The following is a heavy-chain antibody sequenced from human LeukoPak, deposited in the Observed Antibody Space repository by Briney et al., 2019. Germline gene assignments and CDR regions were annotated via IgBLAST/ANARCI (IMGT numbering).Heavy chain of an antibody. V-gene: IGHV3-74*01. Sequence: PGGSLRLSCAASGFTFSNYWMHWVRQAPGKGLVWVSRINTDGSSSTYADSVKGRFTISRDNAKNTLYLQMNSLRAEDTAVYYCARGSYYMDVWGKGTTVTVSS. CDR2: INTDGSSS. J-gene: IGHJ6*03. CDR3: ARGSYYMDV. CDR1: GFTFSNYW.